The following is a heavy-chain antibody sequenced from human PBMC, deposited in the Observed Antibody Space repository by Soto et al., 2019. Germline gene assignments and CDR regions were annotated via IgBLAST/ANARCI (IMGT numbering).Heavy chain of an antibody. CDR3: GKEGQMDRYCTNCVCYKGGGRYYYYLGG. V-gene: IGHV3-30*18. D-gene: IGHD2-8*01. CDR2: ISYDGSNK. J-gene: IGHJ6*03. CDR1: GFTFSSYG. Sequence: QVQLVESGGGVVQPGRSLRLSCAASGFTFSSYGMHWVRQAPGKGLEWVAVISYDGSNKYYADSVKGRFTISRDNSKNTLYLQMNRLRGEDKAVYLCGKEGQMDRYCTNCVCYKGGGRYYYYLGGWGKGTTVNVSS.